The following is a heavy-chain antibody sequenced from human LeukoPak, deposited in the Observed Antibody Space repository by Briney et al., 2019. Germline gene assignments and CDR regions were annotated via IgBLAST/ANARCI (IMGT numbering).Heavy chain of an antibody. Sequence: GGSLRLSCAVSGFTFRTYSMNWVRQAPGKGLEWVSLIYSGGSTYYADSVKGRFTISRDNSKNTVYLQMNSLRAEDTAVYYCARNIPVTRWGYWGQGTLVTVSS. J-gene: IGHJ4*02. CDR3: ARNIPVTRWGY. CDR1: GFTFRTYS. CDR2: IYSGGST. D-gene: IGHD2-21*01. V-gene: IGHV3-66*01.